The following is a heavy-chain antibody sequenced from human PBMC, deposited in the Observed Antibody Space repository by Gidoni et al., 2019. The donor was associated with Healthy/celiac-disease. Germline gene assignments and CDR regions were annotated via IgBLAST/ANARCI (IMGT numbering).Heavy chain of an antibody. Sequence: EVQLVQSGAEVKKPGESLRISCKGSGYSFTSYWISWVRRMPGKGLEWMGRIGPSDSYTNYSPSFQGHVTISADKSISTAYLQWSSLKASDTAMYYCARQGVGQWGGGYYYYYGMDVWGQGTTVTVSS. CDR3: ARQGVGQWGGGYYYYYGMDV. J-gene: IGHJ6*02. D-gene: IGHD6-19*01. CDR2: IGPSDSYT. CDR1: GYSFTSYW. V-gene: IGHV5-10-1*01.